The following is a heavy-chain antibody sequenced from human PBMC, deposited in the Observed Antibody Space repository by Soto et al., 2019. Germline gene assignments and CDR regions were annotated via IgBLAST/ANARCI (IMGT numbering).Heavy chain of an antibody. CDR1: GGSISITKYY. D-gene: IGHD4-17*01. V-gene: IGHV4-39*02. Sequence: SETLSLTCTVSGGSISITKYYWGWIRQPPGKGLEWIGSIYYSGSTYYNPSLKSRLTMSIDTSKNHFSLKLSSVTAADTAVYYCXRRPPTTVTTAYYGMDVWGQGTTVTVSS. J-gene: IGHJ6*02. CDR3: XRRPPTTVTTAYYGMDV. CDR2: IYYSGST.